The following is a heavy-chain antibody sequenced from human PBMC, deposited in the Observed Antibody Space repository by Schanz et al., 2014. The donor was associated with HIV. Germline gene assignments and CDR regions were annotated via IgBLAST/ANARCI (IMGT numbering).Heavy chain of an antibody. CDR2: ISGSGGVT. D-gene: IGHD1-1*01. J-gene: IGHJ6*02. V-gene: IGHV3-23*04. CDR3: TKEVPPDV. CDR1: GLTFTNND. Sequence: VQLVESGGGLVQPGGSLRLSCSDSGLTFTNNDMTWVRQAPGKGLEWVSSISGSGGVTYYADSVKDRFTISRDNSKNTLYLQMNSLRAEDTAVYYCTKEVPPDVWGQGTTVTVSS.